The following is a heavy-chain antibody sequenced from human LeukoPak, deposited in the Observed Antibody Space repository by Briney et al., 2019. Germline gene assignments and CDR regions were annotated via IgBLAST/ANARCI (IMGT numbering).Heavy chain of an antibody. V-gene: IGHV4-61*01. Sequence: PSETLSLTRTASGGSVSSGRYYWSWIRQPPGKGLEWIGYIYYSGSTSYNPSYSSGSTNYNPSLKSRVTISIDTSKNQFSLRLNSVTAADTAVYYCARASGVSSYLLPIWGQGTLVTVSS. D-gene: IGHD2-8*01. J-gene: IGHJ4*02. CDR1: GGSVSSGRYY. CDR2: IYYSGSTSYNPSYSSGST. CDR3: ARASGVSSYLLPI.